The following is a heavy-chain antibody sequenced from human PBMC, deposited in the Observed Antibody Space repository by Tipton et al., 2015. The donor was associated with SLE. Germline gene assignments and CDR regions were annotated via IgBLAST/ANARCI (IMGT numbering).Heavy chain of an antibody. D-gene: IGHD2-15*01. J-gene: IGHJ4*02. CDR3: ARGLTQSPDY. CDR2: INHSGST. V-gene: IGHV4-34*01. Sequence: TLSLTCAVYGGSFSAYYWSWIRQPPGKGLEWIGEINHSGSTNYNPSLKSRVTISVDTSKNQFSLKLSSVTAADTAVYYCARGLTQSPDYWGQGTLVTVSS. CDR1: GGSFSAYY.